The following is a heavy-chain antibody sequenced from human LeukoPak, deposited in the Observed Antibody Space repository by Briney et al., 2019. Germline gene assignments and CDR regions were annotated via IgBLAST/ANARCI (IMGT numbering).Heavy chain of an antibody. Sequence: GESLKISCKGSGYSFTSYWIGWVRQMPGKGLEYMGIIHPGDSDTRYSPSFQGQVTITVDRSSSTAYIQWSRLKASDTAMYYCATHPGGLQSGFDNWGQGTLVTVSS. D-gene: IGHD5-24*01. CDR3: ATHPGGLQSGFDN. CDR1: GYSFTSYW. V-gene: IGHV5-51*01. J-gene: IGHJ4*02. CDR2: IHPGDSDT.